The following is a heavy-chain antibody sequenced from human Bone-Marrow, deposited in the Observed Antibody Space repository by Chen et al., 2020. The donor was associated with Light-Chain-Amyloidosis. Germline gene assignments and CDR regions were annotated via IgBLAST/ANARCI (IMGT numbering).Heavy chain of an antibody. CDR3: ARPTSVWLQLTTGGDF. V-gene: IGHV3-21*02. D-gene: IGHD6-19*01. CDR2: ISSNSYK. Sequence: EVQLLESGGGLVNPGGSLRLSCAASGFTFSSHAMTWVRQAPGKGLEWLSSISSNSYKYYADSVKGRFTISRDNAMNSVYLQMNSLRAEDTAIYYCARPTSVWLQLTTGGDFWGQGTLVTVSS. J-gene: IGHJ4*02. CDR1: GFTFSSHA.